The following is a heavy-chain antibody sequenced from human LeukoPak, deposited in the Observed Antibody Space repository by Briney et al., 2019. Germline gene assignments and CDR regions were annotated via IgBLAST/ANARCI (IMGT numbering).Heavy chain of an antibody. V-gene: IGHV4-34*01. D-gene: IGHD6-19*01. CDR1: GFTFSSYA. Sequence: PGGSLRLSCAASGFTFSSYAMSWVRQPPGKGLEWIGEINHSGSTNYNPSLKSRVTISVDTSKNQFSLKLSSVTAADTAVYYCARASVAGSTTGFDYWGQGTLVTVSS. CDR2: INHSGST. CDR3: ARASVAGSTTGFDY. J-gene: IGHJ4*02.